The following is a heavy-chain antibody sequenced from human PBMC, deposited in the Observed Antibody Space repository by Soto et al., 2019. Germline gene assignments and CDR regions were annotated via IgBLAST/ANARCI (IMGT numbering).Heavy chain of an antibody. Sequence: PGGSLRLSCASSGFTFSTYAMSWVRQAPGKGLEWVSSISGSSSYIYYADSVKGRFTISRDNAKSSLYLQMNSLRAEDTAVYYCARDLVPDYWGQGTLVTVSS. D-gene: IGHD2-8*02. CDR2: ISGSSSYI. V-gene: IGHV3-21*01. CDR1: GFTFSTYA. CDR3: ARDLVPDY. J-gene: IGHJ4*02.